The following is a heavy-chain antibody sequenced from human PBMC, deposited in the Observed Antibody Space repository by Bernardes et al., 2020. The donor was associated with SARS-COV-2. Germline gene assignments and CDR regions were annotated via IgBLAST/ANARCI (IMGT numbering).Heavy chain of an antibody. CDR3: ARIDDMPGSDY. V-gene: IGHV3-7*01. CDR2: KKVDGSQR. D-gene: IGHD2-15*01. CDR1: GFTFNTYW. Sequence: GGSLRLSCTASGFTFNTYWMSWVRQAPGKGLERVSNKKVDGSQRSSADSVRGRFTISRDNAKNLLYLQMNNLSAKDTAVYFCARIDDMPGSDYWGQGTLVTVSS. J-gene: IGHJ4*02.